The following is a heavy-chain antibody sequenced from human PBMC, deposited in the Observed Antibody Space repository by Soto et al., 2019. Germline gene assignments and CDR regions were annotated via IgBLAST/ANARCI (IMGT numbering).Heavy chain of an antibody. CDR1: GYTFTSYA. CDR2: INAGNGNT. J-gene: IGHJ6*02. Sequence: QVQLVQSGAEVKKPGASVKVSCKASGYTFTSYAMHWVRQAPGQRLEWMGWINAGNGNTKYSQKFQGRVTITRDTSASTAYMELSSLRSEDTAVYYCATTGGYSSSWFSPQGNYYYYYGMDVWGQGTTVTVSS. CDR3: ATTGGYSSSWFSPQGNYYYYYGMDV. V-gene: IGHV1-3*01. D-gene: IGHD6-13*01.